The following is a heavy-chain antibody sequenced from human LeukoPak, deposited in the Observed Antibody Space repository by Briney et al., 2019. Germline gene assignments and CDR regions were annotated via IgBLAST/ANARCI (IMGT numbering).Heavy chain of an antibody. CDR3: ARVATRITIFGVVKGFDP. V-gene: IGHV4-59*11. CDR1: GGSISSHY. Sequence: SETLSPTCTVSGGSISSHYWSWIRQPPGKGLEWIGYIYYSGSTNYNPSLKSRVTISVDTSKNQLSLKLSSVTAADTAVYYCARVATRITIFGVVKGFDPWGQGTLVTVSS. D-gene: IGHD3-3*01. J-gene: IGHJ5*02. CDR2: IYYSGST.